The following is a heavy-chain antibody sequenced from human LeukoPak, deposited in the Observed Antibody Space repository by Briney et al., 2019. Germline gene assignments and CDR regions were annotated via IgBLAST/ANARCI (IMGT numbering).Heavy chain of an antibody. CDR3: AKGGYYYYMDV. Sequence: GGSLRLSCAASGFTFSSYGMSWVRQAPGKGLEWVSVISGSGGSTYYADSVKGRFTISRDNSKNTLYLQMNTLRAEDTAVYYCAKGGYYYYMDVWGEGTTVTISS. CDR2: ISGSGGST. CDR1: GFTFSSYG. V-gene: IGHV3-23*01. J-gene: IGHJ6*03.